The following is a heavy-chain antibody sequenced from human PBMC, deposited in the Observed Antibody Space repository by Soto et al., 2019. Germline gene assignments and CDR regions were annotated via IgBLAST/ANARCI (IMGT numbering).Heavy chain of an antibody. CDR2: ISAYNGNT. CDR3: ARDWTFYDSSAYYSEAFDI. CDR1: GYTFTSYG. D-gene: IGHD3-22*01. J-gene: IGHJ3*02. V-gene: IGHV1-18*01. Sequence: QVQLVQSGAEVKKPGASVKVSCKASGYTFTSYGISWVRQAPGQGLEWMGWISAYNGNTNYAQKLQGRVTMTTDTSTSTAYMELRSLRYDDTAVYYCARDWTFYDSSAYYSEAFDIWGQGTMVTVSS.